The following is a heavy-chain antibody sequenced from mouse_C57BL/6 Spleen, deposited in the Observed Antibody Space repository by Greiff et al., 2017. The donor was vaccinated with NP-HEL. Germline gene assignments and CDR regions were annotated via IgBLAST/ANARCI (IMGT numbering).Heavy chain of an antibody. CDR3: ARAGYYGSSGYFDV. Sequence: QVQLKQPGAELVKPGASVKLSCKASGYTFTSYWMHWVKQRPGQGLEWIGMIHPNSGSTNYNEKFKSKATLTVDKSSSTAYMQLSSLTSEDSAVYYCARAGYYGSSGYFDVWGTGTTVTVSS. D-gene: IGHD1-1*01. CDR2: IHPNSGST. V-gene: IGHV1-64*01. J-gene: IGHJ1*03. CDR1: GYTFTSYW.